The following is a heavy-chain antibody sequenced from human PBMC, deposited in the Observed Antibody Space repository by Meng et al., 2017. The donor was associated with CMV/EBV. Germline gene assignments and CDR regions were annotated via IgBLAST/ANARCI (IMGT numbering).Heavy chain of an antibody. D-gene: IGHD1-20*01. V-gene: IGHV3-21*01. CDR2: ISSSSSYT. CDR1: GFTFSSYS. J-gene: IGHJ4*02. CDR3: ARESRGPRITGTDY. Sequence: GESLKISCAASGFTFSSYSMNWVRQAPGKGLEWVSSISSSSSYTYYADSVKGRFTISRDNAKNSLYLQMNSLRAEDTAVYYCARESRGPRITGTDYWGQGTLVTVSS.